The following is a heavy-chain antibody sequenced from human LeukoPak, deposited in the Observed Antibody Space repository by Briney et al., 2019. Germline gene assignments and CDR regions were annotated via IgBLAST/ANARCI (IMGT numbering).Heavy chain of an antibody. J-gene: IGHJ5*02. CDR1: GGSISSGGYS. D-gene: IGHD1-26*01. V-gene: IGHV4-30-2*01. CDR3: AREVMDGSNWFDP. Sequence: PSETLSLTCAVSGGSISSGGYSWSWIRQPPGKGLEWIGYIYHSGSTHYNPSLKSRVTISVDRSKNQFSLKLSSVTAADTAVYYCAREVMDGSNWFDPWGQGTLVTVSS. CDR2: IYHSGST.